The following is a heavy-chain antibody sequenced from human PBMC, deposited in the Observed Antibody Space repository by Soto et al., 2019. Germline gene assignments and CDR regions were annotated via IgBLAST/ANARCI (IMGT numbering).Heavy chain of an antibody. J-gene: IGHJ4*02. V-gene: IGHV3-30-3*01. CDR3: ASIPYDDTLATDY. D-gene: IGHD3-22*01. CDR2: ISYDGSNN. CDR1: GFNFSSYA. Sequence: PVGSLRLSCGASGFNFSSYAMHWVRQAPGKGLEWVAVISYDGSNNYYADSVKGRFTISRDKSKNTLYLQMNSLRAEDTAVYYCASIPYDDTLATDYWGQGTLVTVSS.